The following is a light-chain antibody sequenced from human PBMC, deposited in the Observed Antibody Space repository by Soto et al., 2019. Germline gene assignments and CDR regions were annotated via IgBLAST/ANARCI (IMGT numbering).Light chain of an antibody. CDR3: QQHAAYPRD. Sequence: DIQVTQSPSAMSAAVGDRVTITCRTSQDISNRLGWFQQRPGKAPKRLISSASTLETGVPSRFSGTGSGTEFTLTISSLQPEDFATYYCQQHAAYPRDFGQGTKVVMK. J-gene: IGKJ1*01. CDR2: SAS. V-gene: IGKV1-17*03. CDR1: QDISNR.